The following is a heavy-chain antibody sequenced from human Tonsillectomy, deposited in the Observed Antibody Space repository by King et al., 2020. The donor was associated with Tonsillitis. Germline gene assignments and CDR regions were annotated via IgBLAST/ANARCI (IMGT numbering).Heavy chain of an antibody. D-gene: IGHD1-26*01. J-gene: IGHJ4*02. CDR3: AKDGWTYQQDSGSYLDY. Sequence: VQLVESGGGVVQSGESLRLSCAASEFTFTSYGMHWVRQAPGKGLEWVAFIRFDGTYTYYADSVKGRFTISRDASKNTVSLQMNSLRAEDTAVYYCAKDGWTYQQDSGSYLDYWGQGTLVTVSS. V-gene: IGHV3-30*02. CDR2: IRFDGTYT. CDR1: EFTFTSYG.